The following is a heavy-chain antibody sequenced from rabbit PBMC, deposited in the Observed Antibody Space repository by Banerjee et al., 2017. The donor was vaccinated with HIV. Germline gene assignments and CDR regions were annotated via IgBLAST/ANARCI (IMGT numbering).Heavy chain of an antibody. D-gene: IGHD4-2*01. CDR3: ASYNAGINL. V-gene: IGHV1S40*01. CDR1: GFSFSSSYY. Sequence: QSLEESGGDLVKPGASLTLTCTASGFSFSSSYYMCWVRQAPGKGLEWIACIYAATSGSTYYASWAKGRFTISKTSSTTVTLQMTSLTAADTATYFCASYNAGINLWGPGTLVTVS. CDR2: IYAATSGST. J-gene: IGHJ4*01.